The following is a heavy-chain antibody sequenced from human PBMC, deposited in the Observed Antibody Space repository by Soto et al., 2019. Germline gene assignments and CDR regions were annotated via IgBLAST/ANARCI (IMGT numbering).Heavy chain of an antibody. CDR1: GLTLRNSR. V-gene: IGHV3-7*02. D-gene: IGHD3-22*01. CDR2: IKQDGSDT. J-gene: IGHJ4*02. Sequence: PGGSLRLSCAASGLTLRNSRMSWFRQAPGKGLEWVANIKQDGSDTYYVDSVKGRFTISRDNSKNTLHLQMTSLRAEDTAVYYCAEDSYYHDSTGYYIFDYWGQGTLVTVSS. CDR3: AEDSYYHDSTGYYIFDY.